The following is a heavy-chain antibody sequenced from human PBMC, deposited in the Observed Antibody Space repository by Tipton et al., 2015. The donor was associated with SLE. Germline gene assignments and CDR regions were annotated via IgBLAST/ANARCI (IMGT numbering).Heavy chain of an antibody. Sequence: SLRLSCAASGFTFSDYEVNWVRQAPGKGLEWVAVISYDGSNKYYADSVKGRFTISRDNSKNTLYLQMNSLRAEDTSVYYCARDLVGALNYFDYWGQGTLVTVSS. V-gene: IGHV3-30*04. D-gene: IGHD1-26*01. J-gene: IGHJ4*02. CDR1: GFTFSDYE. CDR3: ARDLVGALNYFDY. CDR2: ISYDGSNK.